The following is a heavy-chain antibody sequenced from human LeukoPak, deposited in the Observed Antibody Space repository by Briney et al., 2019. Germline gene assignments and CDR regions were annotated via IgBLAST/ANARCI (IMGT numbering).Heavy chain of an antibody. D-gene: IGHD2-8*01. Sequence: SETLSLTCTVSGYSISSGYYWGWIRQPPGKGLEWIGSIYHSGSTYYNPSLKSRVTISVDTSKNQFSLKLSSVTAADTAVYYCARDLCLNGYFDYWGQGTLVTVSS. J-gene: IGHJ4*02. CDR3: ARDLCLNGYFDY. V-gene: IGHV4-38-2*02. CDR1: GYSISSGYY. CDR2: IYHSGST.